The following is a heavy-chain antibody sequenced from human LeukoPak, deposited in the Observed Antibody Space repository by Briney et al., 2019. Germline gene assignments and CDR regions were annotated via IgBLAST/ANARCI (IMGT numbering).Heavy chain of an antibody. CDR2: INASGSST. V-gene: IGHV1-46*04. D-gene: IGHD3-3*01. CDR1: GYTSTRYH. CDR3: ARDRATLFGVVFIRGMIDY. Sequence: ASVKVSCKASGYTSTRYHMHWVRQAPGQGLEWMGIINASGSSTSYAQKLQGRVTMTRDMSTSTVYMELSSLRSEDTAVYYCARDRATLFGVVFIRGMIDYWGQGSLITVSS. J-gene: IGHJ4*02.